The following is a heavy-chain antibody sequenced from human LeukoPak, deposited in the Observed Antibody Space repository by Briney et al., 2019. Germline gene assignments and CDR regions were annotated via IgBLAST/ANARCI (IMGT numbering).Heavy chain of an antibody. Sequence: GGSLRLSCAASGFTLRNYWMNWVRQAPGKGLEWVSSISSSSSYIYYADSVKGRFTISRDNAKNSLYLQMNSLRAEDTAVYYCARARSSSSTPNFDYWGQGTLVTVSS. V-gene: IGHV3-21*01. CDR3: ARARSSSSTPNFDY. J-gene: IGHJ4*02. CDR2: ISSSSSYI. D-gene: IGHD6-6*01. CDR1: GFTLRNYW.